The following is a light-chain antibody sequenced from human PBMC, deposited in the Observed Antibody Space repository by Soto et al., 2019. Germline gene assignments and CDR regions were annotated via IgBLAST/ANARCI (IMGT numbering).Light chain of an antibody. CDR3: SSYTSSSTLDV. CDR1: SSDFGGYNY. CDR2: DVS. V-gene: IGLV2-14*01. Sequence: QCALTQPASVSGAPGQAITISCTGTSSDFGGYNYVSWYQQHPGKAPKLMIYDVSNRPSGVSNRFSGSKSGNTASLTISGLQAEDEADYYCSSYTSSSTLDVFGTGTKVTVL. J-gene: IGLJ1*01.